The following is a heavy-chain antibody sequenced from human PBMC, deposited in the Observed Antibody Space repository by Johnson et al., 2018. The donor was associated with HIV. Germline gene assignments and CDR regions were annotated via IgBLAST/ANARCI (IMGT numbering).Heavy chain of an antibody. V-gene: IGHV3-9*01. CDR3: ARNYYDSSGLDLWAFDI. J-gene: IGHJ3*02. Sequence: VQVVESGGGLVQPGRSLRLSCAASGFTFDDYAMHWVRQVPGKGLEWVSGISWNRVTIGYSDSVEGRFTISRDNAKNSLYLQMNSLRAEDTALYYCARNYYDSSGLDLWAFDIWGQGTMVTVSS. CDR2: ISWNRVTI. D-gene: IGHD3-22*01. CDR1: GFTFDDYA.